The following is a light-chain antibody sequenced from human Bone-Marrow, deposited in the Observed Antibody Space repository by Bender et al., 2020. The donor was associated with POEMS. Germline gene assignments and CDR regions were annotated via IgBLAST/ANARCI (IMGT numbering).Light chain of an antibody. CDR1: SSDVGSYNL. J-gene: IGLJ3*02. V-gene: IGLV2-23*02. Sequence: QSALTQPASVSGSPGQSITISCTGTSSDVGSYNLVSWYQQHPGKAPKLIIYEVSKRPSGVSNRFSGSKSGKTASLTISGLQAEDEADYYCCSHVDYSTWVFGGGTKVTVL. CDR2: EVS. CDR3: CSHVDYSTWV.